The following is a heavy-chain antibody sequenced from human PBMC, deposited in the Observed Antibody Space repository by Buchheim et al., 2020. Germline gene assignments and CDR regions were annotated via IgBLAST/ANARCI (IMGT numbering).Heavy chain of an antibody. CDR2: INPNNGGT. Sequence: QVQLVQSGAEVKKPGASVKVSCKASGYTFTGYYMHWVRQAPGQGLEWMGWINPNNGGTNYAQKFQGWVTMTRDTSISTAYMELSRLRSDDTAVYYCARDLRYGDYVRSVTTTKEHDYYYGMDVWGQGTT. CDR3: ARDLRYGDYVRSVTTTKEHDYYYGMDV. J-gene: IGHJ6*02. CDR1: GYTFTGYY. D-gene: IGHD4-17*01. V-gene: IGHV1-2*04.